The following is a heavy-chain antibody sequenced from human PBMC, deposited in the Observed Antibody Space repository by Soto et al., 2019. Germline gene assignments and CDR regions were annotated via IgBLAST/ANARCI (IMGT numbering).Heavy chain of an antibody. J-gene: IGHJ4*02. CDR2: MSAYNGNT. CDR1: GYSFRSYG. D-gene: IGHD2-2*01. Sequence: QVQLVQSGAEVKKPGASVKVSCKTSGYSFRSYGISWVRQAPGQGLEWMGWMSAYNGNTNSAQKVQGRVIMTTDTSTSTAYMALRNLRSDDTAVYYCARGKLVVVPDALGLFDSWGQGTLVTVSS. V-gene: IGHV1-18*01. CDR3: ARGKLVVVPDALGLFDS.